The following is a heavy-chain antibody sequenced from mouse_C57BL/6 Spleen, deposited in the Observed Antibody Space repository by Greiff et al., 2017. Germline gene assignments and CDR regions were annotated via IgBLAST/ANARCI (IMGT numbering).Heavy chain of an antibody. CDR3: ARIPLTKYFDV. J-gene: IGHJ1*03. Sequence: QVQLKESGPELVKPGASVKISCKASGYAFSSSWMNWVKQRPGKGLEWIGRIYPGDGDTNYDGKFKGKATLTADKSSSTAYMQLSSLTSEDSAVYFCARIPLTKYFDVWGTGTTVTVSS. V-gene: IGHV1-82*01. CDR1: GYAFSSSW. CDR2: IYPGDGDT. D-gene: IGHD1-1*01.